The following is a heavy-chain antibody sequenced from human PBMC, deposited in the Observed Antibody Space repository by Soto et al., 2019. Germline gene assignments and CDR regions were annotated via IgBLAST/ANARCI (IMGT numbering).Heavy chain of an antibody. Sequence: QVQLVESGGGVVQPGRSLRLSCAASGFMFSNHGMHWVRQAPGKGREWVAVIWSDGNNRYYADSVKGRFTISRDNSKNTVYLQMNSLRAEDTAVYYCARGDNWNDEASDYWGQGTLVTVSS. J-gene: IGHJ4*02. CDR3: ARGDNWNDEASDY. CDR1: GFMFSNHG. CDR2: IWSDGNNR. V-gene: IGHV3-33*01. D-gene: IGHD1-1*01.